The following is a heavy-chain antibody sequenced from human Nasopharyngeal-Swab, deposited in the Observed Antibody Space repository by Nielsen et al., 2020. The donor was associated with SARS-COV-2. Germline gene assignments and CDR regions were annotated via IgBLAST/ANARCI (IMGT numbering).Heavy chain of an antibody. Sequence: SLKISCAASGFTFDDYAMHWVRKAPGKGLEWVSGISWNSGSIGYADSVKGRFTISRDNAKNSLYLQMNSLRAEDTALYYCANGGGNSGWYFDLWGRGTLVTVSS. V-gene: IGHV3-9*01. CDR3: ANGGGNSGWYFDL. D-gene: IGHD4-23*01. CDR1: GFTFDDYA. J-gene: IGHJ2*01. CDR2: ISWNSGSI.